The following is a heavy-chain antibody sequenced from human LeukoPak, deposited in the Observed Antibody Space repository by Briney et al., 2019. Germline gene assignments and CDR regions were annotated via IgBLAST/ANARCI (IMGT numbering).Heavy chain of an antibody. CDR1: GYTFTSYD. CDR2: MNLNSGNT. J-gene: IGHJ4*02. Sequence: ASVKVSCKASGYTFTSYDINWVRQATGQGLEWMGWMNLNSGNTGYAQKFQGRVTITRDTSASTAYMELSSLRSEDTAVYYCATRYCSSTSCYYYWGQGTLVTVSS. D-gene: IGHD2-2*01. V-gene: IGHV1-8*01. CDR3: ATRYCSSTSCYYY.